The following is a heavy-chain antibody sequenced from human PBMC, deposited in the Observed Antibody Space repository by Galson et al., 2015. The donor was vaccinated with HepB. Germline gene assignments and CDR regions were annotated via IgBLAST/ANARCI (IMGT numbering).Heavy chain of an antibody. CDR2: IDWDDDK. CDR3: ARSAYSSRLGAFDI. Sequence: PALVKPTQTLTLTCTFSGFSLSTSGMSVSCIRQPPGKALEWLARIDWDDDKYYSTSLKTRLTISKDTSKNQVVLTMTNMDPVDTATYYCARSAYSSRLGAFDIWGQGTMVTVSS. CDR1: GFSLSTSGMS. V-gene: IGHV2-70*11. J-gene: IGHJ3*02. D-gene: IGHD6-13*01.